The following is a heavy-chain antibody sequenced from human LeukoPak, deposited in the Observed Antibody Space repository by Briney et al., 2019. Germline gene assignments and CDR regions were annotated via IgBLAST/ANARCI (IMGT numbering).Heavy chain of an antibody. D-gene: IGHD6-6*01. CDR2: ISYDGSNK. CDR3: AREQLAAFDY. J-gene: IGHJ4*02. CDR1: GFTFSSYA. V-gene: IGHV3-30*04. Sequence: SGRSLRLSCAASGFTFSSYAMHWVRQAPGKGLEWVAVISYDGSNKYYADSVKGRFTISRDNSKNTLYLQMNSLRAEDTVVYYCAREQLAAFDYWGQGTLVTVSS.